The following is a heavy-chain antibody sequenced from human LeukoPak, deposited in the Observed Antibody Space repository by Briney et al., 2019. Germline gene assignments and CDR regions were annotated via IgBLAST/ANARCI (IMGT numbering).Heavy chain of an antibody. V-gene: IGHV1-58*02. CDR3: TADLYYDSSGYYWGPPFDP. Sequence: ASVKVSCKASGFTFIRSAMQWVRQARGQRLEWIGWIAAGSGNTNYAQKFQERVTITRDMSTSTAYMELSSLRSEDTAVYYCTADLYYDSSGYYWGPPFDPWGQGTLVTVSS. J-gene: IGHJ5*02. CDR2: IAAGSGNT. D-gene: IGHD3-22*01. CDR1: GFTFIRSA.